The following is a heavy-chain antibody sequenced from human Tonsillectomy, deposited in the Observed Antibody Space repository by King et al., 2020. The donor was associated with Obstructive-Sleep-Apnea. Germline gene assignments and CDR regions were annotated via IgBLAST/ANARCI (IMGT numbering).Heavy chain of an antibody. Sequence: VQLVESGGGLVQPGGSLRLSCAASGFTFSSYAMSWVRQAPGKGLEWVSDISGSVDSTYYADSVKGRFTISRDISKNTLYLQMNSLRAEDTAVYYCAIDSGERYVDWLSEVRGFDYWGQGTLVTVSS. D-gene: IGHD3-9*01. V-gene: IGHV3-23*04. CDR3: AIDSGERYVDWLSEVRGFDY. CDR2: ISGSVDST. J-gene: IGHJ4*02. CDR1: GFTFSSYA.